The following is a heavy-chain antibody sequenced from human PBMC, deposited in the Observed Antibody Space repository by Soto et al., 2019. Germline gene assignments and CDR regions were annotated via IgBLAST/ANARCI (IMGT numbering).Heavy chain of an antibody. CDR1: GGSISSGGYY. V-gene: IGHV4-31*03. J-gene: IGHJ4*02. Sequence: SETLSLTCTVSGGSISSGGYYWSWIRQHPGKGLEWIGYIHYSGSSYYNPSLNSRGTISVDTSKNQFSLKLSSVTAADTAVYYCARGVEVELRGSIFDSWGQGTLVTVSS. D-gene: IGHD1-7*01. CDR2: IHYSGSS. CDR3: ARGVEVELRGSIFDS.